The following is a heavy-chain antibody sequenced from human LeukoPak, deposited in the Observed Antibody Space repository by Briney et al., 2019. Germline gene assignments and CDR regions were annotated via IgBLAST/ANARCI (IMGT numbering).Heavy chain of an antibody. Sequence: PGGSLILSCAASGFIFSNYDMHWVRQAPGKGLEWVAVIWYDGSDKHYADSVQGRFTISRDNSKNSLYLQMNSLRAEDTALYYCARRVQYYFDYWGQGTLVTVSS. CDR3: ARRVQYYFDY. V-gene: IGHV3-33*01. J-gene: IGHJ4*02. CDR1: GFIFSNYD. CDR2: IWYDGSDK.